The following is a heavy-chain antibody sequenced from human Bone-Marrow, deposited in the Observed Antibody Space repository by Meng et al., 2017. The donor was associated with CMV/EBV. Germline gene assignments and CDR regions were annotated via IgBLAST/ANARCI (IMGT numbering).Heavy chain of an antibody. Sequence: YCWAFRCLLLRLLRPPPRKGPELNGEINPSGSPNYHPSLKSRVTISVDTSKNQFSLKLSSVTAADTAVYYCARGGTLYHGNPSVDYWGQGTLVTVSS. CDR1: CWAFRCLL. CDR2: INPSGSP. J-gene: IGHJ4*02. V-gene: IGHV4-34*01. D-gene: IGHD1-7*01. CDR3: ARGGTLYHGNPSVDY.